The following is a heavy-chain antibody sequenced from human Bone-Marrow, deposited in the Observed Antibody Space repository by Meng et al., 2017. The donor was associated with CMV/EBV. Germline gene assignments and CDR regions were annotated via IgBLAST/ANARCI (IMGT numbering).Heavy chain of an antibody. CDR2: ISNSGTTI. CDR1: GFTLSDYY. D-gene: IGHD3-10*01. CDR3: ARGYYYGLGGSPWGAL. V-gene: IGHV3-11*04. Sequence: GESLKISCAASGFTLSDYYMNWIRQAPGKGLEWVSYISNSGTTIFYGDSVKGRFTVSRDNAKNSLYLQMNSLSAEDTAVYYYARGYYYGLGGSPWGALWGQGTLVTVSS. J-gene: IGHJ4*02.